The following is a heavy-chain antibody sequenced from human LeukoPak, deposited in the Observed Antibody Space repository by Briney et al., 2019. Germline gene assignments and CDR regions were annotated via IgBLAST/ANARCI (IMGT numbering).Heavy chain of an antibody. V-gene: IGHV4-61*01. CDR1: GDSVSSGNYY. J-gene: IGHJ4*02. Sequence: SETLSLTCIVSGDSVSSGNYYWSWIRLPPGKGLEYIGHIYYNGNTNYNPSLKSRVTLSIDTSRNQFSLKLSSATTADTAVYYCASHKGFWGQGTLVTVSS. CDR3: ASHKGF. CDR2: IYYNGNT.